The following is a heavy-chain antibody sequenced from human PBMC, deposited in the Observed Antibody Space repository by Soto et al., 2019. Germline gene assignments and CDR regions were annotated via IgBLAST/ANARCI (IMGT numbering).Heavy chain of an antibody. CDR1: GYTFTSYG. V-gene: IGHV1-18*01. D-gene: IGHD5-12*01. Sequence: ASVKVSCKASGYTFTSYGISWVRQAPGQGLEWMGWISAYNGNANYAQKLQGRVTMTTDTSTSTAYMELRRLRSDDTAVYYCARDSPIGSEYSGYDAIDSWGQGTLVTVSS. J-gene: IGHJ4*02. CDR3: ARDSPIGSEYSGYDAIDS. CDR2: ISAYNGNA.